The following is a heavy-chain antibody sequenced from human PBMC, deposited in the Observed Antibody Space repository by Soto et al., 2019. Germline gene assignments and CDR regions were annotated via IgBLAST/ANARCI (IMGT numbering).Heavy chain of an antibody. V-gene: IGHV1-69*02. CDR2: IIPIVGIA. Sequence: QVQLVQSGAEVKKPGSSVKVSCQAAGGTFNTYSINWVRQAPGQGLEWMGRIIPIVGIAKYAQKFQGRVVITADKSPSTAYMMEVNSLRPEDTAMYYCARAMVVGATGAFDIWGQGTMVTVSS. D-gene: IGHD2-15*01. CDR1: GGTFNTYS. CDR3: ARAMVVGATGAFDI. J-gene: IGHJ3*02.